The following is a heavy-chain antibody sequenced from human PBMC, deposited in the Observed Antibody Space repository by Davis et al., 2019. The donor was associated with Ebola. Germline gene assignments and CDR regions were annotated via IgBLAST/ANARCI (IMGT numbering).Heavy chain of an antibody. CDR2: IYPGDSDT. D-gene: IGHD1-26*01. CDR3: ARATSGSYVPTHDY. J-gene: IGHJ4*02. V-gene: IGHV5-51*01. CDR1: GYSFTSYW. Sequence: TVSRKGSGYSFTSYWIGWVRQMPGKGLEWMGIIYPGDSDTRYSPSFQGQVTISADKSISTAYLQWSSLKASDTAMYYCARATSGSYVPTHDYWGQGTLVTVSS.